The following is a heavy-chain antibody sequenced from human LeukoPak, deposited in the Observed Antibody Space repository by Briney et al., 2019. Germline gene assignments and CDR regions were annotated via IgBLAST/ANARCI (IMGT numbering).Heavy chain of an antibody. CDR3: ARVSRGYSYGCDY. CDR1: GFTFGNFW. J-gene: IGHJ4*02. CDR2: MKGDASLI. Sequence: GGSLRLSCAASGFTFGNFWMSWVRQAPGRGLQWVASMKGDASLIYYVDSVKGRFTISRDNAKNSLYLQMNSLRAEDTAVYYCARVSRGYSYGCDYWGQGTLVTVSS. D-gene: IGHD5-18*01. V-gene: IGHV3-7*01.